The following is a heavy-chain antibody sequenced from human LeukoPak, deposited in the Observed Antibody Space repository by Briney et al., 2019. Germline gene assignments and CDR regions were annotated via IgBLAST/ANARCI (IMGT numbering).Heavy chain of an antibody. D-gene: IGHD2-2*01. CDR1: GYTFTSYD. Sequence: ASAKVSCKASGYTFTSYDINWVRQATGQGLEWMGWMNPNSGNTGYAQKFQGRVTMTRNTSISTAYMELSSLRSEGTAVYYCAREALTTRGSYAGVGAFDIWGQGTMVTVSS. CDR3: AREALTTRGSYAGVGAFDI. J-gene: IGHJ3*02. CDR2: MNPNSGNT. V-gene: IGHV1-8*01.